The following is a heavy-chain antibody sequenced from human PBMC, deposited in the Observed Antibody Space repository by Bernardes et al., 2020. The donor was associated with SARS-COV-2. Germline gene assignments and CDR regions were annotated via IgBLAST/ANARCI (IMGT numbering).Heavy chain of an antibody. Sequence: SGTTLWKPTQTLTLTCPFSLFSLSPNGLGVGWIRKPPGKALEWLALIYWDDDKRYSPSLRSRLTITKDTSKNQVVLTMTNMDPVDTATYYCAHWFGMITRAWFDPWGQGILVTVSS. CDR1: LFSLSPNGLG. V-gene: IGHV2-5*02. CDR3: AHWFGMITRAWFDP. J-gene: IGHJ5*02. CDR2: IYWDDDK. D-gene: IGHD3-16*01.